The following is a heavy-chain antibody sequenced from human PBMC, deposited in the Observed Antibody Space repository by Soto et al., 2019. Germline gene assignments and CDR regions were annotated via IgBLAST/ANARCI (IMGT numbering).Heavy chain of an antibody. V-gene: IGHV4-31*03. CDR2: IYYSGST. CDR1: GGSISSGGYY. CDR3: ARELRGCSGGSCYLNYYYYMDV. J-gene: IGHJ6*03. Sequence: QVQLQESGPGLVKPSQTLSLTCTVSGGSISSGGYYWSWIRQHPGKGLEWIGYIYYSGSTYYNPSLKSRVTISVDTSKNQFSLKLSSVTAADTAVYYCARELRGCSGGSCYLNYYYYMDVWGKGTTVTFSS. D-gene: IGHD2-15*01.